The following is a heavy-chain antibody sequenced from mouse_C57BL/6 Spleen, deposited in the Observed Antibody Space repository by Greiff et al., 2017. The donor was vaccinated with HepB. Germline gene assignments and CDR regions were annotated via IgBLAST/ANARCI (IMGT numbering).Heavy chain of an antibody. CDR1: GYAFTNYL. CDR3: ARSRGGYFDV. V-gene: IGHV1-54*01. Sequence: QVQLQQSGAELVRPGTSVKVSCKASGYAFTNYLIEWVKQRPGQGLEWIGVINPGSGGTNYNEKFKGKATLTADKSSSTAYMQLSSLTSEDSAVYVCARSRGGYFDVWGTGTTVTVSS. CDR2: INPGSGGT. J-gene: IGHJ1*03.